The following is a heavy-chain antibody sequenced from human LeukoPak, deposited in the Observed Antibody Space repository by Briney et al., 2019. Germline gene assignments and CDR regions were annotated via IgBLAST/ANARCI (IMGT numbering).Heavy chain of an antibody. J-gene: IGHJ4*02. CDR2: IRYDGRNK. CDR3: AKANDYGDYGGFDS. CDR1: GFTFDDYG. D-gene: IGHD4-17*01. V-gene: IGHV3-30*02. Sequence: GGSLRLSCAASGFTFDDYGMSWVRQAPGKGLEWVAFIRYDGRNKYYADSVKGRFTISRDNSKNTLYLQMNSLNSLRAEDTAVYYCAKANDYGDYGGFDSWGQGTLVTVSS.